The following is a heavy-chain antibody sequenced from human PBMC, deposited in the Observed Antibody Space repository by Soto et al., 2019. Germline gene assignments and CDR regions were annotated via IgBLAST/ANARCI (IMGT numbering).Heavy chain of an antibody. D-gene: IGHD2-2*01. CDR1: GFTFSSYA. J-gene: IGHJ5*02. CDR3: ARGACSSTSCSFNWFDP. Sequence: GGSLRLSCAASGFTFSSYAMHWVRQAPGKRLEWVAVISYDGSNKYYADSVKGRFTISRDNSKNTLYLQMNSLRAEDTAVYYCARGACSSTSCSFNWFDPWGQGTLVTVSS. CDR2: ISYDGSNK. V-gene: IGHV3-30-3*01.